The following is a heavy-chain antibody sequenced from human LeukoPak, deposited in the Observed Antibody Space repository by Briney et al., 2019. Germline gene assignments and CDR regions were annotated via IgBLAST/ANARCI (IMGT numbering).Heavy chain of an antibody. D-gene: IGHD5-12*01. Sequence: GASVKVSCKASGYTFNSFDINWVRQAPGQGLEWLGWMNPNSGNTGYAQNFQGRVTMTRNTSINTAYMELSSLRHEDTAVYYCARVPRRGDGFDPWGQGTLVTVSS. V-gene: IGHV1-8*01. CDR1: GYTFNSFD. CDR2: MNPNSGNT. CDR3: ARVPRRGDGFDP. J-gene: IGHJ5*02.